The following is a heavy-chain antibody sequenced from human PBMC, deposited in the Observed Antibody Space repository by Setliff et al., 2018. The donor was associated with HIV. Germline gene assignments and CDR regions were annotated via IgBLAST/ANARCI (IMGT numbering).Heavy chain of an antibody. CDR3: ASGREAVAGALHFDY. Sequence: SETLSLTCAVYGGSFSEYYWSWIRQSPGKGLEWIGEINHSGSTHYNPPLKSRATISVDTSKNQFSLKLNSVTAADTAVYYCASGREAVAGALHFDYWGQGPLVTVSS. D-gene: IGHD6-19*01. CDR2: INHSGST. J-gene: IGHJ4*02. V-gene: IGHV4-34*01. CDR1: GGSFSEYY.